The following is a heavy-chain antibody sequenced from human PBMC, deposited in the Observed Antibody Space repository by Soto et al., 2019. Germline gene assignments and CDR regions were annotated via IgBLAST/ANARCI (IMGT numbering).Heavy chain of an antibody. D-gene: IGHD5-12*01. CDR1: GGSISSGGYY. Sequence: SETLSLTCTVSGGSISSGGYYWSWIRQHPGKGLEWIGYIYYSGSTYYNPSLKSRVTISVDTSKNQFSLKLSSVTAADTAVYYCARFEVATITSHYYWGQGTLVTVSS. V-gene: IGHV4-31*03. CDR2: IYYSGST. J-gene: IGHJ4*02. CDR3: ARFEVATITSHYY.